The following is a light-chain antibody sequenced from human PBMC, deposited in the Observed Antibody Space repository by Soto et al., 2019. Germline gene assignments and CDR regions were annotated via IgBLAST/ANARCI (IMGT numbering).Light chain of an antibody. CDR2: DVS. CDR1: SSDVGAYNY. V-gene: IGLV2-8*01. J-gene: IGLJ3*02. Sequence: QSALTQPSSASGSPGQSVTISCTGTSSDVGAYNYVSWYQQHPGKAPKLMIYDVSKRPSGVPDRFSGSKSGNTASLTVSGHHAGDEADFYFISYAGSSIWVFGGGTQLTV. CDR3: ISYAGSSIWV.